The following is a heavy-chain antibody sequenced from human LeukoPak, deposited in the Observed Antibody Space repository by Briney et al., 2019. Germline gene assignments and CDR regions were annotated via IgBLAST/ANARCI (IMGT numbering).Heavy chain of an antibody. J-gene: IGHJ4*02. CDR1: GFTFSGYW. D-gene: IGHD4-17*01. V-gene: IGHV3-7*01. Sequence: GGSLRLSCAASGFTFSGYWMTWVRQAPGKGLEWVANIKEDGSEEYYVDSVKGRFTISRDNAKNSLNLQMNSLRAEDTAVYYCASAVTTALDYWGQGTLVSV. CDR3: ASAVTTALDY. CDR2: IKEDGSEE.